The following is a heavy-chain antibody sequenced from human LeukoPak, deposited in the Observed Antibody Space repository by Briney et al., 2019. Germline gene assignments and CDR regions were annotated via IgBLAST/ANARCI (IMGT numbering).Heavy chain of an antibody. D-gene: IGHD3-22*01. V-gene: IGHV1-2*02. CDR2: INPNSGGT. CDR3: ARERSRDVYDSSGYYPLDY. Sequence: RASVKVSCKASGYTFTGYYMHWVRQAPGQGLEWMGWINPNSGGTNYAQKFQGRVTMTRDTSISTAYMELSRLRSDDTAVYYCARERSRDVYDSSGYYPLDYWGQGTLVTVSS. CDR1: GYTFTGYY. J-gene: IGHJ4*02.